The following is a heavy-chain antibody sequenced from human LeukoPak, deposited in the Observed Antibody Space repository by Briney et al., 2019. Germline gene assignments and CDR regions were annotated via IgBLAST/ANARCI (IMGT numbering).Heavy chain of an antibody. CDR2: ISYDGSNK. J-gene: IGHJ4*02. CDR3: ARDKGYSSGWYGGPFDY. V-gene: IGHV3-30-3*01. D-gene: IGHD6-19*01. CDR1: GFTFSSYA. Sequence: GGSLRLSCAASGFTFSSYAMHWVRQAPGKGLEWVAVISYDGSNKYYADSVKGRFTISRDNSKNTLYLQMNSLRAEDTAVYYCARDKGYSSGWYGGPFDYWGQGTLVTVSS.